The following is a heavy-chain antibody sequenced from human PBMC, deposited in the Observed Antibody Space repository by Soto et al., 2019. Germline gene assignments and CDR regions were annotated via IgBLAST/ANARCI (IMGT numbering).Heavy chain of an antibody. V-gene: IGHV4-34*01. CDR3: ARGLRYSSGWFRY. CDR1: GGSFSGYY. J-gene: IGHJ4*02. D-gene: IGHD6-19*01. CDR2: INHSGST. Sequence: PSETLSLTCAVYGGSFSGYYWSWIRQPPGKGLEWIGEINHSGSTNYNPSLKSRVTISVDTSKNQFSLKLSSVTAADTAVYYCARGLRYSSGWFRYWGQGTLVTSPQ.